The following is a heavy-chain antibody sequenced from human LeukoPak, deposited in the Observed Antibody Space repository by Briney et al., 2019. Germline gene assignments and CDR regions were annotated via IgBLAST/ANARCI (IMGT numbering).Heavy chain of an antibody. D-gene: IGHD6-19*01. V-gene: IGHV1-69*05. J-gene: IGHJ4*02. Sequence: ASVTVSCKSSGGTFSSYAISWVRQAPGQGLEWMGGIIPIFGTANHAQKFQGRVTITTDESTSTAYMELSSLRSEDTAVYYCASGPVAGTIGDFDYCGQGTLVTVSS. CDR2: IIPIFGTA. CDR3: ASGPVAGTIGDFDY. CDR1: GGTFSSYA.